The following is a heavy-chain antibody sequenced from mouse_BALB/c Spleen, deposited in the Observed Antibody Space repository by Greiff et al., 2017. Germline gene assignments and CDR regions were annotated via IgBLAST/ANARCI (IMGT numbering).Heavy chain of an antibody. CDR3: ARRGIYDGYQYYYAMDY. J-gene: IGHJ4*01. Sequence: VNLQVSGPCLVKPSQSLPLPCTATGYSVPRDYAWTWIRKFPGNKLEWMDYISYSGSTSSNPSLKRRISITRDTSKNQFFLQLNSVTTEDTATYCCARRGIYDGYQYYYAMDYGGQGTSVTVSA. D-gene: IGHD2-3*01. V-gene: IGHV3-2*02. CDR1: GYSVPRDYA. CDR2: ISYSGST.